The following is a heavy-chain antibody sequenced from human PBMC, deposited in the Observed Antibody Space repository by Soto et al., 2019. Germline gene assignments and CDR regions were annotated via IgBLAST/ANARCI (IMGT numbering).Heavy chain of an antibody. CDR3: ARDDYGDYLAVDY. J-gene: IGHJ4*02. V-gene: IGHV3-48*01. Sequence: EVQLVESGGGLVQPGGSLRLSCAASGFTFSSYSMNWVRQAPGKGLEWVSYISSSSSTIYYADSVKGRFTISRDNAKNSLYLQMNSLRAEDTAVYYCARDDYGDYLAVDYWGQGTLVTVSS. D-gene: IGHD4-17*01. CDR1: GFTFSSYS. CDR2: ISSSSSTI.